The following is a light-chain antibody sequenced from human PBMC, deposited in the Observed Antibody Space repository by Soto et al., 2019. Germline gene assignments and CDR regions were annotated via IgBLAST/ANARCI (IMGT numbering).Light chain of an antibody. V-gene: IGLV1-40*01. CDR1: SSNIGAGYD. J-gene: IGLJ2*01. CDR2: TNG. CDR3: QSYDSSLSVV. Sequence: QSALTQPPSVSGAPGQRVTISCTGSSSNIGAGYDVHWYQQPPGTAPKLLIYTNGNRPSGVPDRFSGSKSGTSASLAITGLQAEDEADYYCQSYDSSLSVVFGGGTKVTVL.